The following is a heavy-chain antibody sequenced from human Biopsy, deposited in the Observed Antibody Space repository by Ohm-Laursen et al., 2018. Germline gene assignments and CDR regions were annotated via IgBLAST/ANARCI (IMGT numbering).Heavy chain of an antibody. D-gene: IGHD2-15*01. V-gene: IGHV3-9*01. Sequence: SLRLSCTASGSIFDDYAMHWVRQAPGKGLEWVSGISWNSVGIGYADSVKGRFTISKDNAKNFLYLEMNNLRPEDTALYYCAKIHCSGGSCYPNAFDMWGHGTRVTVS. J-gene: IGHJ3*02. CDR3: AKIHCSGGSCYPNAFDM. CDR2: ISWNSVGI. CDR1: GSIFDDYA.